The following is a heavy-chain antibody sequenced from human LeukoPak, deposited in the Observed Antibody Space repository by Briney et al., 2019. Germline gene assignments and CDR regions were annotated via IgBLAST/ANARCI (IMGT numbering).Heavy chain of an antibody. V-gene: IGHV3-21*01. CDR1: GFTFSSYS. Sequence: PGGSLRLSCAASGFTFSSYSMNWVRQAPGKGLEWVSSISSSSSYIYYADSVKGRFAISRDNAKNSLYLQMNSLRAEDTAVYYCAKGGYDSSGFDYWGQGTLVTVSS. CDR2: ISSSSSYI. J-gene: IGHJ4*02. D-gene: IGHD3-22*01. CDR3: AKGGYDSSGFDY.